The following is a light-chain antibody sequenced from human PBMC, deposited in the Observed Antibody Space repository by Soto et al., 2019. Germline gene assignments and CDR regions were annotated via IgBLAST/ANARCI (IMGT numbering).Light chain of an antibody. CDR3: RQYGSSGR. Sequence: EIVLTQSPGTLSLSPGERATLSCRASQSVSNNYLAWYQQKPGQAPRLLIYGASNRATGIPDRFSGSGSGTDFTLSISRREPEDFAVYYGRQYGSSGRFGQGTKVDIK. CDR2: GAS. CDR1: QSVSNNY. J-gene: IGKJ1*01. V-gene: IGKV3-20*01.